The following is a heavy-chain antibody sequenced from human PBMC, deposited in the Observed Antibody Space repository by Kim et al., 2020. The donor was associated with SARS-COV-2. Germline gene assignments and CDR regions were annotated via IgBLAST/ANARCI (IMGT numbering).Heavy chain of an antibody. CDR1: GFTFSSYA. CDR2: ISYDGSNK. D-gene: IGHD4-17*01. V-gene: IGHV3-30*04. CDR3: ARAEDYGDYAWAFDI. Sequence: GGSLRLSCAASGFTFSSYAMHWVRQAPGKGLEWVAVISYDGSNKYYADSVKGRFTISRDNSKNTLYLQMNSLRAEDTAVYYCARAEDYGDYAWAFDIWGQGTMVTVSS. J-gene: IGHJ3*02.